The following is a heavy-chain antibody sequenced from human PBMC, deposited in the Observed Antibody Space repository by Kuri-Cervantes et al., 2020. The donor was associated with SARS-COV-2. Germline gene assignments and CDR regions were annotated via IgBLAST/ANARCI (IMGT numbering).Heavy chain of an antibody. D-gene: IGHD6-25*01. CDR2: IYTSGST. CDR1: GGSISSGSYY. V-gene: IGHV4-61*02. Sequence: SETLSLTCTVSGGSISSGSYYWSWIRQPAGKGLEWIGRIYTSGSTNYNPSLKSRVTISVDTSKNQFSLKLSSVTAADTAVYYCARVAAGYFDCWGQGTLVTVSS. J-gene: IGHJ4*02. CDR3: ARVAAGYFDC.